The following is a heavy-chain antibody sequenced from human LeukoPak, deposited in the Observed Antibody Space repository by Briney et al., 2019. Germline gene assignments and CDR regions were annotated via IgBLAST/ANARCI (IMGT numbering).Heavy chain of an antibody. D-gene: IGHD6-13*01. CDR3: ARVWGLERSTKYSSSWYNWFDP. Sequence: PGGSLRLSCAASGFTFSSYSMNWVRQAPGKGLEWVSSISSSSSYIYYADSVKGRFTISRDNAKNPLYLQMNSLRAEDTAVYYCARVWGLERSTKYSSSWYNWFDPRGQGTLVTVSS. CDR1: GFTFSSYS. V-gene: IGHV3-21*01. CDR2: ISSSSSYI. J-gene: IGHJ5*02.